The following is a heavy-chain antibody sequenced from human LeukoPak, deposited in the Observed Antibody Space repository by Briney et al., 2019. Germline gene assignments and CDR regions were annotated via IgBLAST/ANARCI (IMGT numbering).Heavy chain of an antibody. CDR2: ISYDGSTK. J-gene: IGHJ4*02. Sequence: PGGSLRLSCEASGFTFSNYAMHWVRRAPGKGLEWVALISYDGSTKHYADSVKGRFTISRDNSNNTLSLQINSLRSEDTAVYYCAKDLHYYGPGSSPQYWGQGTLVTVSS. CDR1: GFTFSNYA. V-gene: IGHV3-30*18. D-gene: IGHD3-10*01. CDR3: AKDLHYYGPGSSPQY.